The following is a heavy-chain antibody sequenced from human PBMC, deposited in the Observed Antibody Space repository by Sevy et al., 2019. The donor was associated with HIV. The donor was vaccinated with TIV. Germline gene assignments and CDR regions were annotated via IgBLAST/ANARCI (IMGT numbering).Heavy chain of an antibody. V-gene: IGHV1-2*02. CDR1: GYTFIGYY. J-gene: IGHJ4*02. CDR3: ARGWGLLAGTASRFDFDY. Sequence: ASVKVSCKASGYTFIGYYTHWVRQAPGQGLEWMGWINPNSGGTNYEQRLQGRVTMTSDTSISTAYMELSRLTSDDTAVYYCARGWGLLAGTASRFDFDYWGQGTLVTVSS. D-gene: IGHD5-18*01. CDR2: INPNSGGT.